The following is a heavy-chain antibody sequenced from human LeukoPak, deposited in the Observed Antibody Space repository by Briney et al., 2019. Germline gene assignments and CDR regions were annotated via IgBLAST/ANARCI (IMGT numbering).Heavy chain of an antibody. CDR1: GYTLTELS. V-gene: IGHV1-24*01. Sequence: VASVKVSCKVSGYTLTELSMHWVRQAPGKGLEWMGGFDPEDGETIYAQKFQGRVTMTEDTSTDTAYMELSSLRSEDTAVYYCATTVGVVYGVLVGVRGMDVWGQGTTVTVSS. D-gene: IGHD3-3*01. J-gene: IGHJ6*02. CDR3: ATTVGVVYGVLVGVRGMDV. CDR2: FDPEDGET.